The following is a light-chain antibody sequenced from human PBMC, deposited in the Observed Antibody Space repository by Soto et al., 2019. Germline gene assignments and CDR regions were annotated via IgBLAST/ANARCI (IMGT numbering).Light chain of an antibody. Sequence: ETVMTQSPSTLSVSPGERATLSCRASQSVSSNLAWYQQKPGQAPRLLIYGASTRATGIPARFSGIGSGTEFSLIISSLQSEDFAVYYCQHYKSWPLSFGGGTKVDIK. CDR2: GAS. CDR1: QSVSSN. J-gene: IGKJ4*01. CDR3: QHYKSWPLS. V-gene: IGKV3-15*01.